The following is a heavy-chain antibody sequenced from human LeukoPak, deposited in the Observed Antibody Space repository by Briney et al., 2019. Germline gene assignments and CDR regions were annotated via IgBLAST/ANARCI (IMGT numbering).Heavy chain of an antibody. D-gene: IGHD4-11*01. CDR1: GGSISSGGYY. J-gene: IGHJ6*02. CDR3: ARDTVTEYYYYGMDV. V-gene: IGHV4-31*11. Sequence: PSETLSLTCAVSGGSISSGGYYWSWIRQHPGKGLEWIGYIYYSGSAYYNPSLKSRVTISVDTSENQFSLKLSSVTAADTAVYYCARDTVTEYYYYGMDVWGQGTTVTVSS. CDR2: IYYSGSA.